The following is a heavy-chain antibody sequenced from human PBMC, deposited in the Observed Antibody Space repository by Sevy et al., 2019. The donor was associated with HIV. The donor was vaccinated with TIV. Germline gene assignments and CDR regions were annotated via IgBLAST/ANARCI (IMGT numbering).Heavy chain of an antibody. D-gene: IGHD5-12*01. CDR1: GFTFNSYW. Sequence: GGSLRLSCAASGFTFNSYWMSWVRQAPGKGLEWVANIKQDGSEKYYVDSVKGRFTLSRDKSQNSIFLQMNTLRAEDTAVYYCAREGSPYDTYYYYYGMDVWGQGTTVTVSS. V-gene: IGHV3-7*01. J-gene: IGHJ6*02. CDR2: IKQDGSEK. CDR3: AREGSPYDTYYYYYGMDV.